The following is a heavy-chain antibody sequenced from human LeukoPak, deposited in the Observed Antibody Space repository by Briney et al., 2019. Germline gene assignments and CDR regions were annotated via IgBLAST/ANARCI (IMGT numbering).Heavy chain of an antibody. CDR2: IWYDATDK. V-gene: IGHV3-30*02. CDR1: GFTFSNYD. D-gene: IGHD3-22*01. CDR3: AKDRSTYYYDSSGYYPDAFDI. Sequence: SGGSLRLSCAASGFTFSNYDMHWVRQAPGKGLEWVAVIWYDATDKYYADSVKGRFTISRDNSKNTLYLQVNSLRAEDTAVYYCAKDRSTYYYDSSGYYPDAFDIWGQGTMVTVSP. J-gene: IGHJ3*02.